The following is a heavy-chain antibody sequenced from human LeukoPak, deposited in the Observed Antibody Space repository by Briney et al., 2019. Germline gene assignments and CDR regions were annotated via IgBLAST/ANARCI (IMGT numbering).Heavy chain of an antibody. CDR2: FDPEDGET. CDR3: ATDDHDYGDPPGY. CDR1: GYTLTQLS. Sequence: ASVKVSCKGPGYTLTQLSMHWVRQAPGKGVEWVVCFDPEDGETIYAQKFEGRVTMTEDTSTDTAYMELSSLRSEDTAVYYCATDDHDYGDPPGYWGQGTLVTASS. V-gene: IGHV1-24*01. D-gene: IGHD4-17*01. J-gene: IGHJ4*02.